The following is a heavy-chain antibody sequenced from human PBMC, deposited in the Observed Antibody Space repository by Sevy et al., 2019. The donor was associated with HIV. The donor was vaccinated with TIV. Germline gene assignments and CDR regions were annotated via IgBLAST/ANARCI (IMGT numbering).Heavy chain of an antibody. CDR2: ISGTGNTI. CDR1: GFTFSPYS. J-gene: IGHJ4*02. D-gene: IGHD3-22*01. Sequence: VGSLRLSCAASGFTFSPYSMNWIRQAPGKGLEWLSYISGTGNTIYYAGSVKGRFTISRDNAKNSLYLQMNSLRAEDTAVYYCARVPLYSDSHINDYWGQGTLVTVSS. CDR3: ARVPLYSDSHINDY. V-gene: IGHV3-48*04.